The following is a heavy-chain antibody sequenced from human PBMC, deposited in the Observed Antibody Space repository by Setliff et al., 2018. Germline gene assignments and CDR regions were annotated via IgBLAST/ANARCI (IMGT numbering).Heavy chain of an antibody. CDR2: IYHDGNT. CDR3: ARGRLKSVSRSSGWYDY. D-gene: IGHD6-19*01. V-gene: IGHV4-4*02. J-gene: IGHJ4*02. CDR1: GASINSLSW. Sequence: SETLSLTCAVTGASINSLSWWSWVRQSPGKGLEWIGEIYHDGNTKFNPSVHYNPSLKSRVTISIDKSKNQFSLKLTSVTAADTAVYYCARGRLKSVSRSSGWYDYWGQGTLVTVSS.